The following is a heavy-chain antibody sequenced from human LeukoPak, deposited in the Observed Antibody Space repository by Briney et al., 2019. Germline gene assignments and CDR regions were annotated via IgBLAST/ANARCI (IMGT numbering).Heavy chain of an antibody. CDR1: GFTFTMFS. CDR3: ARDPSRIAVAGTIVY. J-gene: IGHJ4*02. CDR2: IRGRSDTT. Sequence: PGGSLRLSCAASGFTFTMFSMNWLRQAPGKGLGWIAFIRGRSDTTYSADSVQGRFTISRDNAEDSVYLQMNSLRVEDTAVYYCARDPSRIAVAGTIVYWGQGTLVTVSS. V-gene: IGHV3-48*01. D-gene: IGHD6-19*01.